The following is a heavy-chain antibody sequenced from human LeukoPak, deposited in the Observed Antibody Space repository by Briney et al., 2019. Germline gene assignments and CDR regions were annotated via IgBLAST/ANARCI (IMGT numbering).Heavy chain of an antibody. CDR3: AIRPQKYYDILTGTGVDY. J-gene: IGHJ4*02. V-gene: IGHV3-48*01. Sequence: GGSLRLSCAASGFTFSSYSMNWIRQAPGKGLECVSYISSSGSTMYYADSVKGRFTISRDNSKNTLYLQMNSLRAEDTAVYYCAIRPQKYYDILTGTGVDYWGQGTLVTVSS. CDR1: GFTFSSYS. D-gene: IGHD3-9*01. CDR2: ISSSGSTM.